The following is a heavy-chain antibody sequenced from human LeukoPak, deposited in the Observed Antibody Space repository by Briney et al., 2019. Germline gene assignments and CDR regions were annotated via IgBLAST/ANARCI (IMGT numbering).Heavy chain of an antibody. V-gene: IGHV1-24*01. CDR1: GYTLTELS. D-gene: IGHD1-26*01. CDR3: ATQPVGATILFQH. CDR2: FDPEDGET. Sequence: GASVKVSCKVSGYTLTELSMHWVRQAPGKGLEWMGGFDPEDGETIYAQKFQGRVTMTADTSTDTAYMELSSLRSEDTAVYYCATQPVGATILFQHWGQGTLVTVSS. J-gene: IGHJ1*01.